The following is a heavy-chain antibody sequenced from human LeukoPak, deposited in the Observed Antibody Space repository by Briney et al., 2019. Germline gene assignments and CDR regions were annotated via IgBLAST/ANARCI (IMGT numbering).Heavy chain of an antibody. V-gene: IGHV3-23*01. Sequence: GGSLRLSCAASGLTFSSNAMSWVRQAPGKGLEWVSAISGSGGTTYYADSVKGRFTISRDNSKNTLYLQMNSLRAEDTAVYYCAKDRMAYGTWGQGTLVTVSS. CDR1: GLTFSSNA. D-gene: IGHD2-8*01. CDR3: AKDRMAYGT. CDR2: ISGSGGTT. J-gene: IGHJ5*02.